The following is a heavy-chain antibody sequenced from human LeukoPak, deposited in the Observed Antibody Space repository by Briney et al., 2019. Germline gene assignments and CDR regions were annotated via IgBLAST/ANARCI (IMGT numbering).Heavy chain of an antibody. CDR1: GVSISGYY. CDR3: ARSSVPDY. J-gene: IGHJ4*02. CDR2: IYYSGST. D-gene: IGHD4-17*01. Sequence: MPSETLSLTCTVSGVSISGYYWSWTRQPPGKGLEWIGYIYYSGSTNYNPSLMSRVTISADTSKSQLSLKLSSVTAADTAVYYCARSSVPDYWGQGTLVTVSS. V-gene: IGHV4-59*01.